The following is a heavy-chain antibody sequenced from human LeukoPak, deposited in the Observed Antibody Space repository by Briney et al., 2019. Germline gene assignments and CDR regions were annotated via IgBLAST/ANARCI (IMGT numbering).Heavy chain of an antibody. CDR1: GFTFSSYG. J-gene: IGHJ4*02. D-gene: IGHD6-19*01. Sequence: PGGSLRLSCAASGFTFSSYGMHWVRQAPGKGLEWVAVISFDGSNKYYAESVKGRFTISRDNSKNTLYLQMNSLRAEDTAVYYCARDNGRYSSGWYPSGDFDHWGQGTLVTVSS. CDR3: ARDNGRYSSGWYPSGDFDH. V-gene: IGHV3-30*03. CDR2: ISFDGSNK.